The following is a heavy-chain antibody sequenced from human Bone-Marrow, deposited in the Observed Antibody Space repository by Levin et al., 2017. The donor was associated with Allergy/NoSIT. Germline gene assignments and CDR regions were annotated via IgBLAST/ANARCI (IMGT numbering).Heavy chain of an antibody. CDR2: ISSTGSIK. CDR3: AKDQGYTSSYYFDY. D-gene: IGHD6-13*01. Sequence: GGSLRLSCAASGFTFRSYGMHWVRQAPGKGLDWVAVISSTGSIKDYADSVKGRFTISRDNSKNTLYLQMNSLRPEDTAIYYCAKDQGYTSSYYFDYWGQGTLITVSS. J-gene: IGHJ4*02. CDR1: GFTFRSYG. V-gene: IGHV3-30*18.